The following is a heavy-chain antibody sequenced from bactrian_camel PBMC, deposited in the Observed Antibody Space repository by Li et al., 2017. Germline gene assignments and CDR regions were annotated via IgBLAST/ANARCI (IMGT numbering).Heavy chain of an antibody. Sequence: HVQLVESGGGSVQAGGSLRLSCTASGSTYQLACMAWFRQAPGKGLEWVASIAVVGTETYYTDSVKGRFTIDSAAKNTVYLRMNSVKSEDTALYYCAAVGGGSAAHTIVIARTPGDFAYWGQGTQVTVS. V-gene: IGHV3S6*01. CDR3: AAVGGGSAAHTIVIARTPGDFAY. CDR1: GSTYQLAC. CDR2: IAVVGTET. J-gene: IGHJ6*01. D-gene: IGHD2*01.